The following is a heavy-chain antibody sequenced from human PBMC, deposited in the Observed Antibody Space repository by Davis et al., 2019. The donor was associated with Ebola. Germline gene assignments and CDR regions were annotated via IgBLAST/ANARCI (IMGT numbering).Heavy chain of an antibody. CDR1: GFTFSSYN. V-gene: IGHV3-21*01. J-gene: IGHJ4*02. Sequence: PGGSLRLSCAASGFTFSSYNMNWVRQAPGKGLEWVSSISSSSSYIYYADSVKGRFTISRDNAKNSLYLQMNSLRDEDTAVYYCARDPGVVVPAANRLRAAAGTGLDWGQGTLVTVSS. CDR2: ISSSSSYI. D-gene: IGHD2-2*01. CDR3: ARDPGVVVPAANRLRAAAGTGLD.